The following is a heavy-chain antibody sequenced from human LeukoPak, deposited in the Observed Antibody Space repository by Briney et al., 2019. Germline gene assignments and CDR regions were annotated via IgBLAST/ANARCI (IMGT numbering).Heavy chain of an antibody. Sequence: ASVKVSCKASGYTFTSYGISWVRQAPGQGLEWMGWISAYNGNTNYAQKLQGRVTMTTDTSTSTAYMELRSLRSDDTAVYYCARELRTYYYYYGMDVWGQGTMVTVSS. J-gene: IGHJ6*02. V-gene: IGHV1-18*01. CDR1: GYTFTSYG. D-gene: IGHD5-12*01. CDR2: ISAYNGNT. CDR3: ARELRTYYYYYGMDV.